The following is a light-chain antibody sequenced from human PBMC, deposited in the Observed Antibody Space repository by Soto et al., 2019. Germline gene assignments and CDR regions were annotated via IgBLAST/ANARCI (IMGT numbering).Light chain of an antibody. CDR1: SSDVGGYAY. CDR3: SSYTSSNTLV. V-gene: IGLV2-14*01. CDR2: EVS. Sequence: QSALTQPASVSGSPGQSITISCTGTSSDVGGYAYVSWYQHHPGKAPKPLIYEVSQRPSKFSNRFSGSKSGNTASLTISGLQDEDEDDYYCSSYTSSNTLVFGTGTKLTVL. J-gene: IGLJ1*01.